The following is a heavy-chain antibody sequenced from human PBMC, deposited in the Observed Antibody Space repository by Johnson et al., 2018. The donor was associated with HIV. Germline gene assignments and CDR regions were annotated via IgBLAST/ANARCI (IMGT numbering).Heavy chain of an antibody. D-gene: IGHD3-9*01. V-gene: IGHV3-30-3*01. CDR2: ISYDGSNK. CDR1: GFTFSSYA. J-gene: IGHJ3*02. Sequence: QVQLVESGGGVVQPGRSLRLSCAASGFTFSSYAMHWVRQAPGKGLEWVAVISYDGSNKYYAESVKGRFTISRDNSKNTLYLQMNSLRAEDTALYYCAKDISDILTGGRDAFDIWGQGTMVTVSS. CDR3: AKDISDILTGGRDAFDI.